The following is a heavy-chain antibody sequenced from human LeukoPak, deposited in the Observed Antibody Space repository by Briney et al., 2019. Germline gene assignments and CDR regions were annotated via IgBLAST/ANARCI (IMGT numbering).Heavy chain of an antibody. CDR2: MSFDGSHE. D-gene: IGHD4-23*01. CDR3: AKESSYGGAGGYFDY. V-gene: IGHV3-30*04. CDR1: GLTFSNSA. J-gene: IGHJ4*02. Sequence: GSLRLSCVASGLTFSNSAMHWVRQAPGKGLEWVAIMSFDGSHERYGDSVKGRFTLSRDNSKNTLYLQMNSLRAEDTAVYYCAKESSYGGAGGYFDYWGQGTLVTVSS.